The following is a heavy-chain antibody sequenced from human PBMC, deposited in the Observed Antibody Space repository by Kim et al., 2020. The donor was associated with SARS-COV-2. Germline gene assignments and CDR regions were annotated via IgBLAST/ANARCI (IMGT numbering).Heavy chain of an antibody. CDR2: ISGDGGST. D-gene: IGHD3-10*01. CDR3: AKDRADMVQGVIANYYYYYYYMDV. Sequence: GGSLRLSCAASGFTFDDYAMHWVRQAPGKGLEWVSLISGDGGSTYYADSVKGRFTISRDNSKNSLYLQMNSLRTEDTALYYCAKDRADMVQGVIANYYYYYYYMDVWGKGTTVTVSS. J-gene: IGHJ6*03. V-gene: IGHV3-43*02. CDR1: GFTFDDYA.